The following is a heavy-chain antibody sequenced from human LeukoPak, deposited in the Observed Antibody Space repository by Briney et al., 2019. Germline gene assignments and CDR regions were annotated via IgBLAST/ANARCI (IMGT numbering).Heavy chain of an antibody. V-gene: IGHV3-48*03. CDR3: ARGEGGGWYPDY. CDR1: GFTFSSYE. J-gene: IGHJ4*02. CDR2: ISSSGSTI. Sequence: GGSLRLSCAASGFTFSSYEMNWVRQAPGKGLEWVSYISSSGSTIYYADSVKGRFTISRDNAKNSLYLQMNSLRAEDTAVYYCARGEGGGWYPDYWGQGTLVTVSS. D-gene: IGHD6-19*01.